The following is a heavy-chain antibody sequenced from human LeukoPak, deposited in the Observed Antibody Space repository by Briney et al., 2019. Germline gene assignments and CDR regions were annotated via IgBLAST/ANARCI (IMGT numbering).Heavy chain of an antibody. CDR2: INPRGGST. V-gene: IGHV1-46*01. CDR3: ATSPHRDYESDY. CDR1: GYTFTSNY. J-gene: IGHJ4*02. Sequence: ASVKVSCKASGYTFTSNYMHWVRQAPGQGLEWMGIINPRGGSTSYAQKFQGRVTMTRDTSTGTVYMELSRLRSEDTAIYYCATSPHRDYESDYWGQGTLVTVSS. D-gene: IGHD4-17*01.